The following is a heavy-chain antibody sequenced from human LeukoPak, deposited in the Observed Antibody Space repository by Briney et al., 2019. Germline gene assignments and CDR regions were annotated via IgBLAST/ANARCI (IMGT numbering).Heavy chain of an antibody. V-gene: IGHV3-23*01. CDR1: GFTFSSYA. CDR2: ISGSGGST. J-gene: IGHJ4*02. CDR3: AKDRLQYYYGSGYSDFDY. Sequence: GGSLRLSCAASGFTFSSYAMSWVRQAPGKGLEWVSTISGSGGSTYYADSVKGRFTISRDNSKTTLFLQMNSLRAEDTAVYYCAKDRLQYYYGSGYSDFDYWGQGTLVTVSS. D-gene: IGHD3-10*01.